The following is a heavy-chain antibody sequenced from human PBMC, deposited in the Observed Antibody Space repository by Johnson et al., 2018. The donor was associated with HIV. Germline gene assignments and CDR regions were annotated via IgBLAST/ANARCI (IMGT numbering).Heavy chain of an antibody. CDR3: AREQATLFFRASGAAFNI. CDR1: GFTFSSYD. D-gene: IGHD3-3*01. Sequence: VQLVESGGGLVQPGGSLRLSCAASGFTFSSYDMHWVRQATGKGLEWVSAIGTAGDTYYPGSVKGRFTISRDNAKNSLYLQMNSLRAEDTAVYYCAREQATLFFRASGAAFNIWGQGTTVTVSS. V-gene: IGHV3-13*01. CDR2: IGTAGDT. J-gene: IGHJ3*02.